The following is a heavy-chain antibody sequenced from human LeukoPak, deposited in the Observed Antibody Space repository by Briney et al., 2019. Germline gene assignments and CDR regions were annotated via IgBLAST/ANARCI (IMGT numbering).Heavy chain of an antibody. CDR2: IDTNTGDP. CDR3: ARDQVDSSSPYSDY. J-gene: IGHJ4*02. CDR1: GYTFTSSA. V-gene: IGHV7-4-1*02. Sequence: ASVTVSCKASGYTFTSSALSWVRQAPGQGLEWMGWIDTNTGDPTYAQGSTGRFVFSLDTSVSTAYLQITSLKAEDTAVYYCARDQVDSSSPYSDYWGQGTLVTVSS. D-gene: IGHD6-6*01.